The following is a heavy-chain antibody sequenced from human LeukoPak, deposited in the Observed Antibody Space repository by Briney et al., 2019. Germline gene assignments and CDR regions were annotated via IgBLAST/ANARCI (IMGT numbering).Heavy chain of an antibody. J-gene: IGHJ6*02. V-gene: IGHV3-21*01. Sequence: GGSLRLSCAASGFTFNSYSMNWVRQAPGKGLEWVSSISSSSSYIYYADSVKGRFTISRDNAKNSLYLQMNSLRAEDTAVYYCAGGPLRDYYYYYGMDVWGQGTTVTVSS. CDR2: ISSSSSYI. CDR1: GFTFNSYS. CDR3: AGGPLRDYYYYYGMDV. D-gene: IGHD4-17*01.